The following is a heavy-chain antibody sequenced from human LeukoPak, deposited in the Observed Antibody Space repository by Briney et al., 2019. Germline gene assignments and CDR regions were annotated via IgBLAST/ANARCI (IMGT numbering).Heavy chain of an antibody. Sequence: PGGSLRLSCAASGFTFDDYTMHWVRQAPGKGLEWVSLISWDGGSTYYADSVKGRFTISRDNSKNSLYLQMNSLRTEDTALYYCAKDGVDGRILDYWGQGTLVTASS. CDR1: GFTFDDYT. V-gene: IGHV3-43*01. D-gene: IGHD2-21*01. CDR2: ISWDGGST. J-gene: IGHJ4*02. CDR3: AKDGVDGRILDY.